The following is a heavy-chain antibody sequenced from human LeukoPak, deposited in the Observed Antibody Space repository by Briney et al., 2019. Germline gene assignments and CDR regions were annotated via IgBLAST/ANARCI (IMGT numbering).Heavy chain of an antibody. CDR1: GFTFSSYE. CDR3: ARDHGKAATIGY. J-gene: IGHJ4*02. CDR2: ISSSGSTI. D-gene: IGHD6-25*01. V-gene: IGHV3-48*03. Sequence: GGSLRLSCAASGFTFSSYEMNWVRQAPGKGLEWVSYISSSGSTIYYADSVKGRFTISRDNAKNSLYLQMNSLRAEDTAVYYCARDHGKAATIGYWGQGTLVTVSS.